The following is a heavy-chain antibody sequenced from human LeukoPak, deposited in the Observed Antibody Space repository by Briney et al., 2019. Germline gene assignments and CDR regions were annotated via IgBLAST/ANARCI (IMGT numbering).Heavy chain of an antibody. CDR3: AGGIQSSGPYSHTS. CDR1: GGSISSSSYY. CDR2: IYYSGST. D-gene: IGHD3-22*01. J-gene: IGHJ4*02. V-gene: IGHV4-39*07. Sequence: SETLSLTCTVSGGSISSSSYYWGWIRQPPGKGLEWIESIYYSGSTYYNPSLKSRVTISVDTSKNQFSLKLSSVTAADTAVYYCAGGIQSSGPYSHTSWGQGTLVTVSS.